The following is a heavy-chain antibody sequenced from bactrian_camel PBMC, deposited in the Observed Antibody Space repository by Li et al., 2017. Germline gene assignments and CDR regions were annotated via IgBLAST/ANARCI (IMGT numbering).Heavy chain of an antibody. CDR1: GYTYSSYC. CDR3: AIDPALAMTAKLALTAMSRDFGY. V-gene: IGHV3S1*01. J-gene: IGHJ6*01. Sequence: HVQLVESGGGSGQAGGSLRLSCAASGYTYSSYCMGWLRQAPGKEREGVASIDSDGRTSYADSVKGRFTASSSRDNADYSLYLQMDNLQPEDTAMYYCAIDPALAMTAKLALTAMSRDFGYWGQGTQVTVS. D-gene: IGHD3*01. CDR2: IDSDGRT.